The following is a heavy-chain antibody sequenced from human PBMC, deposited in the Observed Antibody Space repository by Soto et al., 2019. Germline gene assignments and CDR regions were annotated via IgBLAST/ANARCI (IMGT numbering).Heavy chain of an antibody. V-gene: IGHV3-9*01. CDR2: ISWNSGSI. D-gene: IGHD6-19*01. CDR1: GFTFDDYA. Sequence: EVQLEESGGGLVQPGRSLRLSCAASGFTFDDYAMHWVRQAPGKGLEWVSGISWNSGSIGYADSVKGRFTISRDNAKNYLYLQMNSMQAEETSLYSCANDRGLVLSCYFASLGQGTLVTVSS. J-gene: IGHJ4*02. CDR3: ANDRGLVLSCYFAS.